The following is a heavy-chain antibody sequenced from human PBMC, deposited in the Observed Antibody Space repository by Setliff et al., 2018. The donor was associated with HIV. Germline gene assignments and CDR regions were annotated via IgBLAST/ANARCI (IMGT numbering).Heavy chain of an antibody. J-gene: IGHJ4*02. V-gene: IGHV4-39*01. Sequence: SETLSLTCTVSGGSISSSSYYWGWIRQPPGKGLEWIGSIYYSGSTYYNPSLKSRVTISVDTSKNQFSLKLSSVTAADTAVYYCARQGPPDIVVVPAATYYFDYWGQGTLVTVSS. CDR1: GGSISSSSYY. CDR2: IYYSGST. CDR3: ARQGPPDIVVVPAATYYFDY. D-gene: IGHD2-2*01.